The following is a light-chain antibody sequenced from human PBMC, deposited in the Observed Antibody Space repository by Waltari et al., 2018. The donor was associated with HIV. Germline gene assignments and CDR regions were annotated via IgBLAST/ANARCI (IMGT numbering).Light chain of an antibody. CDR3: QNYDSAPVA. V-gene: IGKV1-27*01. CDR1: RDIKND. CDR2: AAS. J-gene: IGKJ5*01. Sequence: DIQMSQSPSSLSASVGDRVTITCRASRDIKNDLAWYQQKAGEAPKLLIYAASTLRSGVPSRFRGSGSGTDFALTINALQPEDVASYYCQNYDSAPVAFGQGTRLEI.